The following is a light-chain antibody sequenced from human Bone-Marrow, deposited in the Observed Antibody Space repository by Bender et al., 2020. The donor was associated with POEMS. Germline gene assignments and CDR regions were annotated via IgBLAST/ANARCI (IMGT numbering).Light chain of an antibody. CDR3: SSFTISSTYV. V-gene: IGLV2-14*01. J-gene: IGLJ1*01. Sequence: QSALTQPASVSGSPGQSITISCTGSSSDVDTYNYVSWYQHHPGKVPKLLIYEVSTRPSGISARFSGSKSGNTASLTISGLQAEDEADYYCSSFTISSTYVFGTGTKVTVL. CDR2: EVS. CDR1: SSDVDTYNY.